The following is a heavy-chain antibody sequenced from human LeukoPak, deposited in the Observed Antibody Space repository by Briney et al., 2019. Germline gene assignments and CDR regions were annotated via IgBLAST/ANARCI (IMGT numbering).Heavy chain of an antibody. CDR1: GFTFSSYG. Sequence: GGSLRLSCAASGFTFSSYGMHWVRQAPGKGLEWVAVISYDGSNKYYTDSVKGRFTISRDNSKNTLSLQMNSLRAEDTAVYYCARGSGWHVATMFDYWGQGTLVTVSS. V-gene: IGHV3-30*03. J-gene: IGHJ4*02. CDR3: ARGSGWHVATMFDY. D-gene: IGHD6-19*01. CDR2: ISYDGSNK.